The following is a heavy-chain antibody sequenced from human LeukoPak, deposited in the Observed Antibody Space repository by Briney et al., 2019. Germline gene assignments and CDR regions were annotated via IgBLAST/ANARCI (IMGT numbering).Heavy chain of an antibody. CDR2: IWNSGST. CDR3: ASSTFMDV. Sequence: SETLSLTCSVSGDSISSRTYYWTWIRQHPEKGLEWIGYIWNSGSTNYNPSLKSRVTISVDTSKNQFSLKLSSVTAADTAVYYCASSTFMDVWGKGTTVTVSS. J-gene: IGHJ6*03. CDR1: GDSISSRTYY. V-gene: IGHV4-31*03. D-gene: IGHD2/OR15-2a*01.